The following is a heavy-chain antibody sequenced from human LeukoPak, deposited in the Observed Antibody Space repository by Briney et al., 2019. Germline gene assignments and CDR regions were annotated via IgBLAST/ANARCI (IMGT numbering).Heavy chain of an antibody. J-gene: IGHJ6*03. CDR1: GFTFSSYG. CDR3: ARGGDHPTFLFQYMDV. D-gene: IGHD3-16*01. Sequence: PGGSLRLSCAASGFTFSSYGMSWVRQAPGKGPEWVSSISTSSSYIYYADSVKGRFTISRDNAKNSLFLQMNSLRAEDTAVYYCARGGDHPTFLFQYMDVWGKGTTVTVSS. CDR2: ISTSSSYI. V-gene: IGHV3-21*06.